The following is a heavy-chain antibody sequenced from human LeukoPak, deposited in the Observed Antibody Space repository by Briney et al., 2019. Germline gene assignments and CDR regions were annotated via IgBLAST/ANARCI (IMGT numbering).Heavy chain of an antibody. Sequence: PGGSLRLSXAASGFTFSSYSMNWVRQAPGKGLEWVSSISSSSSYIYYADSVKGRFTISRDNAKNSLYLQMNSLRAEDTAVYYCARDHCSGGSCYPEGWLVWSQGTLVTVSS. CDR2: ISSSSSYI. V-gene: IGHV3-21*01. D-gene: IGHD2-15*01. J-gene: IGHJ4*02. CDR3: ARDHCSGGSCYPEGWLV. CDR1: GFTFSSYS.